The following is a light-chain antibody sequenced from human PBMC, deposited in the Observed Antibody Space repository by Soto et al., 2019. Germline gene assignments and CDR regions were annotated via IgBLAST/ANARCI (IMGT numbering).Light chain of an antibody. CDR2: GAS. Sequence: IVMTQSPATLSVSPGERATLSCRASQSVSNNLAWYQQKPGQAPRLLIYGASTRATGIPARFSGSGSGTEFTLTISSLQPEDFALYYCQQYNNFPRTFGQGTKVDIK. J-gene: IGKJ1*01. CDR3: QQYNNFPRT. V-gene: IGKV3-15*01. CDR1: QSVSNN.